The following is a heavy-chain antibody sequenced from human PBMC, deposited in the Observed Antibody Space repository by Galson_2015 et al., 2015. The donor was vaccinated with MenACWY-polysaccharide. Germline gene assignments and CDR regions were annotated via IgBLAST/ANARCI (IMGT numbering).Heavy chain of an antibody. J-gene: IGHJ4*02. V-gene: IGHV3-23*01. CDR1: GFTFSNYA. CDR2: IGGSGSNT. D-gene: IGHD2-2*01. Sequence: SLRLSCAASGFTFSNYAMSWVRQAPGKGLEWVSTIGGSGSNTHYTDSVKGRFTISRDNSKNTLSLQMNSLRAEDTAVYYCARFRFSTGKYQFDYWGQGTLVAVSS. CDR3: ARFRFSTGKYQFDY.